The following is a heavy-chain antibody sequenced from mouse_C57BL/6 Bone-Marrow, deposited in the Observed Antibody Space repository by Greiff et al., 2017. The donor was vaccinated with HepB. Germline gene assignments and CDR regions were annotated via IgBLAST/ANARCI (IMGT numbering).Heavy chain of an antibody. J-gene: IGHJ2*01. CDR3: ASPYSYGSSYYYFDY. CDR2: IYPGSGST. D-gene: IGHD1-1*01. V-gene: IGHV1-55*01. CDR1: GYTFTSYW. Sequence: QVQLQQPGAELVKPGASVKMSCKASGYTFTSYWITWVKQRPGQGLEWIGDIYPGSGSTNYNEKFKSKATLTVDTSSSTAYMQLSSLTSEDSAVYYCASPYSYGSSYYYFDYWGQGTTLTVSS.